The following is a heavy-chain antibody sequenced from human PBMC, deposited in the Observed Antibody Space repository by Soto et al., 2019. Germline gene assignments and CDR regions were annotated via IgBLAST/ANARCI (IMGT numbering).Heavy chain of an antibody. D-gene: IGHD3-10*01. CDR1: GFTSSRYA. CDR2: ISRDGTNK. V-gene: IGHV3-30*04. CDR3: ARSRSGAVADSFDF. J-gene: IGHJ4*02. Sequence: SLRLSCAASGFTSSRYAIHWVRQAPGKGLEWVAVISRDGTNKYYVDSVKGRFTISRDNSRNTLYLQMNSLRHEDAAVYYCARSRSGAVADSFDFWGQGTLVTVSS.